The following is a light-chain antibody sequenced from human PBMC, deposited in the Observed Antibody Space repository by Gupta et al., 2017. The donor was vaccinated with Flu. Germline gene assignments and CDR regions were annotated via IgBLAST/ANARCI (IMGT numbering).Light chain of an antibody. V-gene: IGLV2-23*01. Sequence: QSALTQPASVSGSPGQPITISCTGTNSDVGNYNVVSWYQQHPGKAPKLIISEGTKRASGISDRFSGSKSGNTASLTISGLQAEDEADYYCCSYTTADTHVFGTGTKVTVL. CDR3: CSYTTADTHV. CDR1: NSDVGNYNV. J-gene: IGLJ1*01. CDR2: EGT.